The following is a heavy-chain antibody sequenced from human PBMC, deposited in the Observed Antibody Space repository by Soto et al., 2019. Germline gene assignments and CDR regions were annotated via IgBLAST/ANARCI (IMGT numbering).Heavy chain of an antibody. CDR3: ARDLGDSGAFDI. D-gene: IGHD3-10*01. CDR1: GYTFTSYA. V-gene: IGHV1-3*01. CDR2: INAGNGNT. Sequence: ASVKVSCKASGYTFTSYAMHWVRQAPGQRLEWMGWINAGNGNTKYSQKFQGRVTITRDTSASTAYMELSSLRSEDTAVYYCARDLGDSGAFDIWGQGTMVTVSS. J-gene: IGHJ3*02.